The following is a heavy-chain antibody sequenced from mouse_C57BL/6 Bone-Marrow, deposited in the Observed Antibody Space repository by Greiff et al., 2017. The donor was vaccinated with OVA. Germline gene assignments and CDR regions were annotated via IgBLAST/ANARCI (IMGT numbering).Heavy chain of an antibody. CDR3: ARPDYYGSSQGFAY. D-gene: IGHD1-1*01. CDR2: ISSGGSYT. J-gene: IGHJ3*01. Sequence: EVMLVESGGDLVKPGGSLKLSCAASGFTFSSYGLSWVRQTPDKRLEWVATISSGGSYTYYPDSVKGRFTISRDNAKNTLYLQMSRLKSEDTAMDYCARPDYYGSSQGFAYWGQGTLVTVSA. CDR1: GFTFSSYG. V-gene: IGHV5-6*01.